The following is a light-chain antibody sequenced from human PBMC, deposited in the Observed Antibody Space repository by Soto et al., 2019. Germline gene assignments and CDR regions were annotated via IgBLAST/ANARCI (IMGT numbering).Light chain of an antibody. J-gene: IGKJ5*01. CDR1: QSVSSN. Sequence: EVVMRQSPATLSVSPGERATLSCRASQSVSSNLAWYQQKPGQTPRVLIYAASTRATGIPGRFTGIGSGTEFTLTISSLQSEDFAVYYCQQYHQWPITFGQGTRLEIK. CDR3: QQYHQWPIT. V-gene: IGKV3-15*01. CDR2: AAS.